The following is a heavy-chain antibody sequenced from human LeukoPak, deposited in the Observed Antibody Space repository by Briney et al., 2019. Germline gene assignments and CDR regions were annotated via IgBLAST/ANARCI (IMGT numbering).Heavy chain of an antibody. CDR1: GGSISSYY. Sequence: SGTLSLTCTVSGGSISSYYWTWIRQPPGKGLEWIGYIFYSGGSNYNPSLKSRVTISVDTSKNHFSLKLSSVTAADTAVYYCARLGSTFDIWGQGTMVTVSP. J-gene: IGHJ3*02. CDR3: ARLGSTFDI. V-gene: IGHV4-59*08. D-gene: IGHD2-2*01. CDR2: IFYSGGS.